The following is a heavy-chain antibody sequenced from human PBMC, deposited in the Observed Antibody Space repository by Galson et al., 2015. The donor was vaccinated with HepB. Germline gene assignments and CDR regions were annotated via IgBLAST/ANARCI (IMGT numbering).Heavy chain of an antibody. CDR2: ISYDGSNK. D-gene: IGHD2-15*01. CDR3: ARDRSFGDPFCTGVSCYSTSW. V-gene: IGHV3-30-3*01. CDR1: GFTFSSYA. Sequence: SLRLSCAASGFTFSSYAMHWVRQAPGKGLEWVAVISYDGSNKYCADSVKGRFTISRDNSKNTVFLQMNSLGAEDTAVYFCARDRSFGDPFCTGVSCYSTSWWAQGILVPPSS. J-gene: IGHJ4*02.